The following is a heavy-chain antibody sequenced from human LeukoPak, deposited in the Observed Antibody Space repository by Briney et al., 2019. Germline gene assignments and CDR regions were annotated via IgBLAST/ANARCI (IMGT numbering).Heavy chain of an antibody. D-gene: IGHD1-1*01. CDR1: GFTFSNAW. J-gene: IGHJ3*02. Sequence: KPGGSLTLSCAASGFTFSNAWMSWLRQAPGNGLEGVGRIKSKTDGGTKEYAADVKGRITISRDDSKNKLYLQMNSLKTEDTALYYCSTVSPRTTHAFDIWGQGKMVTVSS. CDR3: STVSPRTTHAFDI. CDR2: IKSKTDGGTK. V-gene: IGHV3-15*01.